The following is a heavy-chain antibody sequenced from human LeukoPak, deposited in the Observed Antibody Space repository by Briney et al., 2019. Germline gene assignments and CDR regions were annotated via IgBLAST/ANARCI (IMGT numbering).Heavy chain of an antibody. CDR3: ARDFVRGSERVMGVDH. Sequence: ASVTVSCKASGYRFNIYGINWVRQAPGQGLEWMGWISAYSANTNYAQNFQGRVTMTRDTSTSTAYMELRSLRSDDTAVYYCARDFVRGSERVMGVDHWGQGTLVTVSS. J-gene: IGHJ4*02. D-gene: IGHD3-16*01. CDR1: GYRFNIYG. CDR2: ISAYSANT. V-gene: IGHV1-18*01.